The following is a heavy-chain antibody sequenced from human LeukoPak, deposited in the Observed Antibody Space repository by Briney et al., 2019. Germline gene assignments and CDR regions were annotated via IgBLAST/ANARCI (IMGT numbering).Heavy chain of an antibody. CDR2: ISYDGSNK. CDR3: ARSPGYCSSTSCLHLDY. J-gene: IGHJ4*02. V-gene: IGHV3-30-3*01. Sequence: GGSLRLSCAASGFTFSSYAMHRVRQAPGKGLEWVAVISYDGSNKYYADSVKGRFTISRDNSKNTLYLQMNSLRAEDTAVYYCARSPGYCSSTSCLHLDYWGQGTLVTVSS. CDR1: GFTFSSYA. D-gene: IGHD2-2*01.